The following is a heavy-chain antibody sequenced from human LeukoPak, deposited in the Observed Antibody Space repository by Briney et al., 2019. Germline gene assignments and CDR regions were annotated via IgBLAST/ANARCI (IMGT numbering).Heavy chain of an antibody. CDR1: GFTFSSYG. CDR2: IQRDGSEK. Sequence: GGSLRLSCAASGFTFSSYGMSWVRQAPGKGLEWVASIQRDGSEKYYVESVKGRFTISRDNAKNSLYLQMNSLRAEDTAVYYCARQGYSSGKWGQGTLVTVSS. D-gene: IGHD6-19*01. V-gene: IGHV3-7*01. CDR3: ARQGYSSGK. J-gene: IGHJ4*02.